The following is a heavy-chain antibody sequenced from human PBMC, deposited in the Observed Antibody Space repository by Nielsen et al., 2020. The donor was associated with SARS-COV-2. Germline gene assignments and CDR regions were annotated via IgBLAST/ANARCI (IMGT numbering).Heavy chain of an antibody. J-gene: IGHJ4*02. CDR1: GYTLTELS. V-gene: IGHV3-9*01. D-gene: IGHD6-13*01. CDR2: ISWNSGSI. Sequence: SCKVSGYTLTELSMHWVRQAPGKGLEWVSGISWNSGSIGYADSVKGRFTISRDNAKNSLYLQMNSLRAEDTALYYCAKDMAAARAEYYFDYWGQGTLVTVSS. CDR3: AKDMAAARAEYYFDY.